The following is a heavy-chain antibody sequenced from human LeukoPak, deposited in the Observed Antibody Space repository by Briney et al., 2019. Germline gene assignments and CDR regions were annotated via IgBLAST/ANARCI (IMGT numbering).Heavy chain of an antibody. J-gene: IGHJ3*02. CDR2: ISYDGSNK. CDR3: ARVSAAMGLYYPFDI. D-gene: IGHD2-2*01. CDR1: GLTFSSYA. Sequence: GRSLRLSCAASGLTFSSYAMHWVRRAPGKGLEWVAIISYDGSNKYYADSVKGRFTISRDNSKNTLYLQMNSLRAEDTALYYCARVSAAMGLYYPFDIWGQGTMVTDS. V-gene: IGHV3-30*04.